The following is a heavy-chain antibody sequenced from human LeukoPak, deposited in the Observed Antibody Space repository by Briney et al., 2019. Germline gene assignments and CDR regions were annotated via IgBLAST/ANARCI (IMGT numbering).Heavy chain of an antibody. J-gene: IGHJ3*02. CDR1: GYTFTGYY. V-gene: IGHV1-2*06. CDR3: ARANGDQRSNAFDI. CDR2: INPNSGGT. D-gene: IGHD4-17*01. Sequence: ASVKVSCKASGYTFTGYYMHWVRQAPGQGLEWMGRINPNSGGTNYAQKFQGRVTMTRATSISTTYMEPSRLRSDDTAVYYCARANGDQRSNAFDIWGQGTMVTVSS.